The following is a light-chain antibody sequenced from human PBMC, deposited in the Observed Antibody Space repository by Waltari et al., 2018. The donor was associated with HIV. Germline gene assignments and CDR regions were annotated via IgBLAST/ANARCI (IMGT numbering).Light chain of an antibody. CDR3: QVWDSGSDHPDVV. CDR1: NIGSKS. Sequence: SYVLTQPTSVSVAPGQTARITCGGTNIGSKSVHWSQQKPGQAPVLVVYDDNDRPSGIPERFFGSNSGNTATLTITRVEAGDEADYYCQVWDSGSDHPDVVFGGGTKLTVL. CDR2: DDN. J-gene: IGLJ2*01. V-gene: IGLV3-21*02.